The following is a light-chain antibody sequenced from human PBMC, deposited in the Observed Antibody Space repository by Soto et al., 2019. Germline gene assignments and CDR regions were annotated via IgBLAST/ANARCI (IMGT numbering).Light chain of an antibody. V-gene: IGKV1-39*01. CDR3: QQGYSPLRT. CDR1: QSISSF. J-gene: IGKJ4*01. Sequence: DSQMHQPPSSLSASVGDRVTITCRASQSISSFVNWYQQKPGKAPNLLIYAASRLQSGVPSRFSGSGAGTDFTLTISSLQPEDFVTYYCQQGYSPLRTFGGGTKV. CDR2: AAS.